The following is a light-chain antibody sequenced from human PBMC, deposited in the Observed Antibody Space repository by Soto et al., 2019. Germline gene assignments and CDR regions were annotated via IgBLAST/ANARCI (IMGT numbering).Light chain of an antibody. CDR2: DVT. CDR1: SSDVGGYNF. J-gene: IGLJ2*01. CDR3: SSYAGSSTLVV. V-gene: IGLV2-14*03. Sequence: QSVLTQSASVSGSPGQSITISCIGSSSDVGGYNFVSWYQQHPGKAPRLIFYDVTNRPSGVSDRLSGSKSGNTASLTISGLQAADEADYYCSSYAGSSTLVVFGGGTQLTVL.